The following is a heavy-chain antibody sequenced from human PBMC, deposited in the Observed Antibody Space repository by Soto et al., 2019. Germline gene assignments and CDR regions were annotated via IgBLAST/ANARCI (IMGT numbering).Heavy chain of an antibody. CDR1: GFTFGDHA. J-gene: IGHJ5*02. CDR3: TRDNIAALNWFDP. CDR2: IRSKAYGGTT. Sequence: SQRLPYTASGFTFGDHAMSWFRQAPGKGLEWVGFIRSKAYGGTTEYAASVKGRFTISRDDSKSIAYLQMNSLKTEDTAVYYCTRDNIAALNWFDPWGQGTLVTVS. D-gene: IGHD6-13*01. V-gene: IGHV3-49*03.